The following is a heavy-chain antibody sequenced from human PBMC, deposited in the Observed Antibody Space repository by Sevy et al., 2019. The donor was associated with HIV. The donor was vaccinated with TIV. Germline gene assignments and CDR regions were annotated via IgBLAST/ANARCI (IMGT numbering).Heavy chain of an antibody. Sequence: GGSLRLSCAASGFTGNSNYMTWVRQAPGKGLEGVSVIHSDDNTYHADSVKDRCTISRDNFKNTLYLHMSSLRAEDTAVYYCARGKSGYGYALNYWGQGTLVTVSS. V-gene: IGHV3-66*01. CDR3: ARGKSGYGYALNY. J-gene: IGHJ4*02. CDR2: IHSDDNT. CDR1: GFTGNSNY. D-gene: IGHD5-18*01.